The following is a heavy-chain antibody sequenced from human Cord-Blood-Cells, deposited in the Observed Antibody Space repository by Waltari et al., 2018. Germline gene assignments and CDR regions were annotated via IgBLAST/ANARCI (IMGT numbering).Heavy chain of an antibody. V-gene: IGHV4-4*07. CDR1: GGSISSYY. CDR2: IYTSGST. Sequence: QVQLQESGPGLVKPSETLSLTCTVPGGSISSYYWSWIRPPAGKGLEWIGRIYTSGSTNYNPSLKSRVTMSVDTSKNQFSLKLSSVTAADTAVYYCARVGCSSTSCYYYYYMDVWGKGTTVTVSS. J-gene: IGHJ6*03. CDR3: ARVGCSSTSCYYYYYMDV. D-gene: IGHD2-2*01.